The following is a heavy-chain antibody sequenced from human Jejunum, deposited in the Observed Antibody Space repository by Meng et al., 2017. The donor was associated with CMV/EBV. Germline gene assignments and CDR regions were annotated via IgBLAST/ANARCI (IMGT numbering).Heavy chain of an antibody. J-gene: IGHJ4*02. D-gene: IGHD3-22*01. CDR1: FSLTTSAMC. CDR3: ARGYESSGFYPPFDY. Sequence: FSLTTSAMCVSWIRQPPGKALVWLAFIDWADDQYYSTSLKTRLTISRDTSKNQVVLTMTNMDPEDTATYYCARGYESSGFYPPFDYWGQGTLVTVSS. V-gene: IGHV2-70*01. CDR2: IDWADDQ.